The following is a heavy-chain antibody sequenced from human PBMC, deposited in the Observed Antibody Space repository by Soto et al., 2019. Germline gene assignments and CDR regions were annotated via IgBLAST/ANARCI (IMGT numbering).Heavy chain of an antibody. CDR3: ARWDHVSSYFDF. CDR2: VYHRGST. CDR1: GHSITSYY. Sequence: ASETLSLTCIVSGHSITSYYWSWIRQPPGKGLEWIGDVYHRGSTKYNPSLKSRVTISADTSKNQFSLRLTSVTAADAAVYYCARWDHVSSYFDFWGQGILVTVSS. J-gene: IGHJ4*02. V-gene: IGHV4-59*01. D-gene: IGHD1-26*01.